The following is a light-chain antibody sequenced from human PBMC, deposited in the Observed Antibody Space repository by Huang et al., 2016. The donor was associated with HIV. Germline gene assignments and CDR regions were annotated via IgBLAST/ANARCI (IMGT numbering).Light chain of an antibody. J-gene: IGKJ2*01. CDR3: QQSARTPRT. Sequence: DIQMTLSPSSLSAFIGDRVIISCRASQNISRYLNWYQQKPGKAPKLLIYTMQTGVPSTCSGRGSGTDFFITITNLQPEDSAIYYCQQSARTPRTFGQGTKLEIK. CDR1: QNISRY. V-gene: IGKV1-39*01.